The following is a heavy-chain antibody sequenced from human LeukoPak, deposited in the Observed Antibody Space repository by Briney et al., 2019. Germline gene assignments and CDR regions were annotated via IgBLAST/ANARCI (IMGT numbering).Heavy chain of an antibody. Sequence: GGSLRLSCAASGFTFSSYWMHWVRQAPGKGLVWVSRINSDGSTTTYADSVKGRFTISRDNAKNTLYLQMNSLRAEDTAVYYCARDPWGYRAGVMDLWGQGTLLTVSS. V-gene: IGHV3-74*01. D-gene: IGHD5-18*01. CDR2: INSDGSTT. CDR1: GFTFSSYW. J-gene: IGHJ4*02. CDR3: ARDPWGYRAGVMDL.